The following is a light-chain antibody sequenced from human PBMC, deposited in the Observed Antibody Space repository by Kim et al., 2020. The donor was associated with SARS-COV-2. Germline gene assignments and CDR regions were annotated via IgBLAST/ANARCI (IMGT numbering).Light chain of an antibody. V-gene: IGKV3D-20*01. J-gene: IGKJ2*01. CDR3: QQYENLPT. CDR2: DAT. CDR1: QSLTSDF. Sequence: SLSPGESATLSCGASQSLTSDFIAWYQQKPGLAPRLVIYDATKRATGVPDRFSGSGSGTHFTLTISELEPEDFAMYYCQQYENLPTFGRGTKLEI.